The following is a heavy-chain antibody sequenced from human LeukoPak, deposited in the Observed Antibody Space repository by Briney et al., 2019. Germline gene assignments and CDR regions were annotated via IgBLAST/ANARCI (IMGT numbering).Heavy chain of an antibody. CDR3: ARGGVYDILTGYYDYYYGMDV. J-gene: IGHJ6*02. D-gene: IGHD3-9*01. V-gene: IGHV3-64*02. CDR1: GFAFSAYA. CDR2: ISSNEGST. Sequence: GGSLRLSCAASGFAFSAYAMHWVRQAPGKGLEYVSAISSNEGSTYYADSVKGRFTISRGNSKNTLYLQMGSLRAEDMAVYYCARGGVYDILTGYYDYYYGMDVWGQGTTVTVSS.